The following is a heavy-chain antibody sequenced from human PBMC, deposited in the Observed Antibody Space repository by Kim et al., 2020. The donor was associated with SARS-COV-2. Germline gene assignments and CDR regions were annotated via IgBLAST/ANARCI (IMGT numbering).Heavy chain of an antibody. J-gene: IGHJ4*02. D-gene: IGHD3-16*02. Sequence: ASVKVSCKASGYTFTSYAMHWVRQAPGQRLEWMGWINAGNGNTKYSQKFQGRVTITRDTSASTAYMELSSLRSEDTAVYYCAGGTFGGVIVTHFDYWGQGTLVTVSS. CDR3: AGGTFGGVIVTHFDY. CDR1: GYTFTSYA. V-gene: IGHV1-3*01. CDR2: INAGNGNT.